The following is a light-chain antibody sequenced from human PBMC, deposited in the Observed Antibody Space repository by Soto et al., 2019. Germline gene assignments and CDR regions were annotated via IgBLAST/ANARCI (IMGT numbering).Light chain of an antibody. V-gene: IGKV3-11*01. CDR1: QSVSSY. CDR2: DAS. J-gene: IGKJ4*01. Sequence: EIVLTQSPATLSLSPGERAALSCRASQSVSSYLAWYQQKPGQAPRLLIYDASKRAKGIPARFSGSGSGTDLTLTVSSLEPEDFAIYFCQQRSNWPSTFGGGTKVEI. CDR3: QQRSNWPST.